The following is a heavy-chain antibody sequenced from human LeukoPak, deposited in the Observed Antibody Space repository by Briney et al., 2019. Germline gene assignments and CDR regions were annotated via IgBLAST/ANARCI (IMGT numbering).Heavy chain of an antibody. D-gene: IGHD3-3*01. Sequence: GGSLRLSCAASGFTFSSYAMHWVRQAPGKGLEWVAVISYDGSNKCYADSVKGRFTISRDNSKNTLYLQMNSLRAEDTAVYYCARADSVFFRNDAFDIWGQGTMVTVSS. CDR3: ARADSVFFRNDAFDI. CDR1: GFTFSSYA. V-gene: IGHV3-30*04. J-gene: IGHJ3*02. CDR2: ISYDGSNK.